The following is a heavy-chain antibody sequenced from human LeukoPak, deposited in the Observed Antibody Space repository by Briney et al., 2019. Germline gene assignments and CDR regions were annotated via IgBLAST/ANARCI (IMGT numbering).Heavy chain of an antibody. CDR1: GFTFSNYG. J-gene: IGHJ4*02. CDR2: ISYGGSDK. CDR3: VKDGYCTSTTCYPLHFNY. D-gene: IGHD2-2*03. V-gene: IGHV3-30*18. Sequence: GGSLRLSCAASGFTFSNYGMHWVRQAPGKGLEWVAVISYGGSDKNYADSVKGRFTISRDNSKSTLYLQMNSLRPEDTAVYYCVKDGYCTSTTCYPLHFNYWGQGTLVTVSS.